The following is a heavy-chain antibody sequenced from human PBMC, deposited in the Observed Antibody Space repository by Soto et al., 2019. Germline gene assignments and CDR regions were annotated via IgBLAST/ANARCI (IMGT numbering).Heavy chain of an antibody. D-gene: IGHD3-3*01. V-gene: IGHV3-23*01. CDR2: ISGSGGST. CDR3: AKDLGTICGAFLYYGLDV. Sequence: GGSLRLSCAASGITLSSYAMSWVRQAPGKGLEWVSAISGSGGSTYYADSVKGRFTISRDNSKNTLYLQMNSLRAEDTAVYYCAKDLGTICGAFLYYGLDVWGQGTTVTVSS. CDR1: GITLSSYA. J-gene: IGHJ6*02.